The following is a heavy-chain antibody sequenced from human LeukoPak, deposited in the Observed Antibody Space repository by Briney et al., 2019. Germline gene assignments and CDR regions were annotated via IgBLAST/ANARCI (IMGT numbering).Heavy chain of an antibody. CDR3: ARDLGYGSGPDY. CDR2: INEDGSAQ. J-gene: IGHJ4*02. V-gene: IGHV3-7*01. CDR1: EFTFSSFW. D-gene: IGHD3-10*01. Sequence: PGGSLRLSCVGSEFTFSSFWMSWVRQAPGKGLEWVANINEDGSAQYYVDSVKGRFTISRDNAKNSLYLQLNSLRVEDTAVYYCARDLGYGSGPDYWGQGTLVTVSS.